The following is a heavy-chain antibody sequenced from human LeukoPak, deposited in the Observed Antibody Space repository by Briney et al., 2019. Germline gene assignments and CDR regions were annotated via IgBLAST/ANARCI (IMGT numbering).Heavy chain of an antibody. CDR1: GYTFTNYA. Sequence: ASVKVSCKASGYTFTNYAMHWVRQAPGQRLEWMGWINPDSGNTKYSQNFQGRITITRDTSASTAYIYLSSLRSEDTAVYYCATYSSSWYWAFDIWGQGTMVTVSS. J-gene: IGHJ3*02. V-gene: IGHV1-3*01. D-gene: IGHD6-13*01. CDR2: INPDSGNT. CDR3: ATYSSSWYWAFDI.